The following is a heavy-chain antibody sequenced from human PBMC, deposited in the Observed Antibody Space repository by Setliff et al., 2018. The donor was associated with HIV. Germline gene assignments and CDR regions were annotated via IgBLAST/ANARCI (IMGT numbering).Heavy chain of an antibody. CDR2: IHYNDGKT. V-gene: IGHV4-39*01. D-gene: IGHD2-21*01. CDR1: GDSITNSMHY. Sequence: PLETLSLTCTVSGDSITNSMHYWSWIRQPPGKGLEFIGSIHYNDGKTYYNAALRSRVTISADTSKNQFSLKLNSVTAADTAVYYCARVPYDCAYCYFDYWGQGTLVTVSS. J-gene: IGHJ4*02. CDR3: ARVPYDCAYCYFDY.